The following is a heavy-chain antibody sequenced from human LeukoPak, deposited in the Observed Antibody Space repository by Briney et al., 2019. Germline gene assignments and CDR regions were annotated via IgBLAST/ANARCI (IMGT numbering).Heavy chain of an antibody. CDR3: ARDLLGELYFDF. CDR2: ISSTSTYI. D-gene: IGHD3-10*01. Sequence: PGESLRLSCAASGFTFVSYTMNWFRQAPGKGLEWVSSISSTSTYIYYADSVKGRFTTSRDNGGNSLYLQMNSLRAEDTAVYYCARDLLGELYFDFWGQGTLVTVSS. CDR1: GFTFVSYT. J-gene: IGHJ4*02. V-gene: IGHV3-21*01.